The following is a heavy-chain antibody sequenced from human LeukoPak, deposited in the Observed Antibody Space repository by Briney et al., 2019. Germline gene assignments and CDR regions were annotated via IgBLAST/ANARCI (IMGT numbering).Heavy chain of an antibody. J-gene: IGHJ4*02. CDR1: GGSFSGYY. CDR3: ARGVVAAAGRTFDF. CDR2: IYNSGST. D-gene: IGHD6-13*01. Sequence: KPSETLSLTCAVYGGSFSGYYWSWIRQPPGKGLEWIGYIYNSGSTSYNPSLKSRVTISLDTSQNQFSLKLSSLTAADTAVYYCARGVVAAAGRTFDFWGQGTLVTVSS. V-gene: IGHV4-59*01.